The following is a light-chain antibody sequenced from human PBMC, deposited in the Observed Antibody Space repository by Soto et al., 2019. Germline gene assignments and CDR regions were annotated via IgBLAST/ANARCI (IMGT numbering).Light chain of an antibody. J-gene: IGKJ4*01. Sequence: EIVLTQSPGTLSLSLGERATLSCRASQSVGKDYLGWYQQRPGQAPRLLIYDASSRATGIPNRFSGSGSGTDFTLTISRLEPEDFAVYYCHQYASSPRTFGGGTKVEIK. V-gene: IGKV3-20*01. CDR2: DAS. CDR1: QSVGKDY. CDR3: HQYASSPRT.